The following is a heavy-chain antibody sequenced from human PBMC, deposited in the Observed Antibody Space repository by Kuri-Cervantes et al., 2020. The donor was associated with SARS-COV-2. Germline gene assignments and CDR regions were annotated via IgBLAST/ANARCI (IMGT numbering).Heavy chain of an antibody. CDR3: ARHMEENERATNWFDP. Sequence: GSLRLSCTVSGGSINSSSYYWGWIRQPPGKGPEWIGSIYYSGSTYYNPSLKSRVTISVDTSKNQFSLKLSSVTAADTAVYYCARHMEENERATNWFDPWGQGTLVTVSS. J-gene: IGHJ5*02. CDR1: GGSINSSSYY. CDR2: IYYSGST. D-gene: IGHD2/OR15-2a*01. V-gene: IGHV4-39*01.